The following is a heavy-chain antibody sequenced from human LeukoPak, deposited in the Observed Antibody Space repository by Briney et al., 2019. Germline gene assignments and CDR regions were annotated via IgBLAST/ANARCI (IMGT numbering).Heavy chain of an antibody. D-gene: IGHD5-24*01. V-gene: IGHV1-69*05. CDR1: GGTFSSYG. CDR3: ARSRRAGYNVFYFDS. CDR2: IIPIFRAT. Sequence: SVKVSRKPSGGTFSSYGVSWVRQAPGQGLEWMGGIIPIFRATNYAQRFRGRVTITTDESTSTVYMELSSLRSEDTAVYFCARSRRAGYNVFYFDSWGQGTLVTVSS. J-gene: IGHJ4*02.